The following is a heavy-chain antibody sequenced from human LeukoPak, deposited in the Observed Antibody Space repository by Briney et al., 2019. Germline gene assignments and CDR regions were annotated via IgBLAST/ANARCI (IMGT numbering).Heavy chain of an antibody. Sequence: PSETLSLTCAVYGGSFSGYYWSWIRQPPGKGLEWIGEINHSGSTNYNPSLKSRVTISVDTSKNQFSLKLSSVTAADTAVYYCARFRYSSSQAYYYYYMDVWGKGTTVTVSS. J-gene: IGHJ6*03. CDR1: GGSFSGYY. CDR2: INHSGST. D-gene: IGHD6-13*01. V-gene: IGHV4-34*01. CDR3: ARFRYSSSQAYYYYYMDV.